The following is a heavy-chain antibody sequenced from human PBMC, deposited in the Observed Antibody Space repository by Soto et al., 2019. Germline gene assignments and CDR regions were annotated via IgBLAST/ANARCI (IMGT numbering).Heavy chain of an antibody. D-gene: IGHD2-15*01. CDR2: IYYSGST. Sequence: SETLSLTCTVSGDSISPYFLSWIRQPPGKRLEWIGNIYYSGSTSYNPSLKSRVTISVDTSKNQFSLKLTSVTAADTAVYYCAREMVVAATPRGFDPWGQGTLVTVSS. CDR3: AREMVVAATPRGFDP. CDR1: GDSISPYF. J-gene: IGHJ5*02. V-gene: IGHV4-59*01.